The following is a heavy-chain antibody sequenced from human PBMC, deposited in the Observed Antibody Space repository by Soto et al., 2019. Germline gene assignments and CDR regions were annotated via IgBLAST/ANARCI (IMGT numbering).Heavy chain of an antibody. CDR2: IYSGGNT. V-gene: IGHV3-66*01. D-gene: IGHD3-16*01. J-gene: IGHJ4*02. CDR3: ANLYSPAPY. Sequence: PVQPLDSPSVIYSGGNTYYADSVKGRFTISRDNSKNKLYLQMSSLRAEDTAVYYCANLYSPAPYWGQGTLVTVSS.